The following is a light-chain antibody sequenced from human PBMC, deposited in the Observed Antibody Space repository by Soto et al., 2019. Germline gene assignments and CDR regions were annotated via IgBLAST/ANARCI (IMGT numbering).Light chain of an antibody. V-gene: IGKV1-39*01. J-gene: IGKJ1*01. Sequence: IQMTQSPSSLAASVGDRVTITCRASQTISTYVNWYRQKSGAAPELLIYDASTLQSGVPSRFRGGGSGTDFTLTISSLQLEDFATYYCQQSYNTPQTVGQGTKVDSK. CDR3: QQSYNTPQT. CDR2: DAS. CDR1: QTISTY.